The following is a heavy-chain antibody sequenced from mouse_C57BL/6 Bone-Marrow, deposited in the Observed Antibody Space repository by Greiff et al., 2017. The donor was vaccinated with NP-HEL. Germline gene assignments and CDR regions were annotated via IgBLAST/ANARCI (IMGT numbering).Heavy chain of an antibody. D-gene: IGHD1-1*01. CDR3: ARYYYEGRSYAMDY. J-gene: IGHJ4*01. Sequence: VQLQQSGAELVRPGTSVKMSCKASGYTFTNYWIGWAKQRPGHGLEWIGDIYPGGGYTNYNEKFKGKATLTADKSSSTAYMQFSSLTSEDSAIYYCARYYYEGRSYAMDYWGQGTSGTVSS. CDR2: IYPGGGYT. V-gene: IGHV1-63*01. CDR1: GYTFTNYW.